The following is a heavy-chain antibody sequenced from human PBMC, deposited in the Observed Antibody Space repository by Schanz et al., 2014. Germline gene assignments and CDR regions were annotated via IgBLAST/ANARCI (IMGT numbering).Heavy chain of an antibody. CDR2: ISSSSSTI. J-gene: IGHJ4*02. D-gene: IGHD3-10*01. V-gene: IGHV3-48*04. CDR1: GFSFSRYS. Sequence: EVQLLESGGGLVQPGGSLRLSCAASGFSFSRYSMNWVRQAPGKGLEWISYISSSSSTIYYADSVKGRFTISRDNSKNSLYLQMNSLRAEDTAVYYCARIGGSVFDYWAQGTLVTVSS. CDR3: ARIGGSVFDY.